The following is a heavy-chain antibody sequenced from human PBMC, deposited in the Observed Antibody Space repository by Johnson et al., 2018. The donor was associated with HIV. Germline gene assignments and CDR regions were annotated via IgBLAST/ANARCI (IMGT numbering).Heavy chain of an antibody. D-gene: IGHD6-13*01. J-gene: IGHJ3*02. CDR2: LSSGGDT. CDR1: GLSVSNNY. Sequence: VHLVESGGGLVQPGGSLRLSCAASGLSVSNNYMTWVRQAPGKGLEWVSVLSSGGDTWYAGSVKGRFTISRDNSKNTLYLQMNSLKAADTAVYYCAREQLVLGSFRSDAFDIWGQGTMVTVSS. CDR3: AREQLVLGSFRSDAFDI. V-gene: IGHV3-66*01.